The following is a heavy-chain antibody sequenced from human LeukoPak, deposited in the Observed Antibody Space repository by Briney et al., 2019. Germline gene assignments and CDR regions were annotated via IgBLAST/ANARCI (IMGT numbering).Heavy chain of an antibody. CDR3: ASGSAVRGHDY. Sequence: ASVKVSCKASGYTFTDYYIHCARQAPGQGLEWMGWINPNSGGTNYAQKFQGRVTMTRDTSISTAYMELSGLRSDDTAVYYCASGSAVRGHDYWGQGTLVTVSS. CDR2: INPNSGGT. D-gene: IGHD3-10*01. V-gene: IGHV1-2*02. CDR1: GYTFTDYY. J-gene: IGHJ4*02.